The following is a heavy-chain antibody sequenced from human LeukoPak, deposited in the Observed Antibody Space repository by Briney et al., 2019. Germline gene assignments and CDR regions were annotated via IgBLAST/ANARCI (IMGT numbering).Heavy chain of an antibody. CDR1: GGSISNYY. D-gene: IGHD5-24*01. Sequence: SETLSLTCTVSGGSISNYYWSWIRQPPGKGLEWIGYIYYTGSTNHNPSLKSRVTISVDTSKNQFSLKLSSVTAADTAVYYCARDGYNRFDYWGQGTLVTVSS. CDR2: IYYTGST. CDR3: ARDGYNRFDY. J-gene: IGHJ4*02. V-gene: IGHV4-59*01.